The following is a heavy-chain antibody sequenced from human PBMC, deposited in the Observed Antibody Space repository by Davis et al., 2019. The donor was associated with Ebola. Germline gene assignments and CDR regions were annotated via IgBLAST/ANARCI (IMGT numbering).Heavy chain of an antibody. CDR3: ASGPGDYDPY. V-gene: IGHV1-18*01. J-gene: IGHJ4*02. CDR2: ISAYNGNT. Sequence: ASVKVSCKASGYTFTSYGISWVRQAPGQGLEWMGWISAYNGNTNYAQKLQGRVTITADESTSTAYMELSSLRSEDTAVYYCASGPGDYDPYWGQGTLVTVSS. CDR1: GYTFTSYG. D-gene: IGHD4-17*01.